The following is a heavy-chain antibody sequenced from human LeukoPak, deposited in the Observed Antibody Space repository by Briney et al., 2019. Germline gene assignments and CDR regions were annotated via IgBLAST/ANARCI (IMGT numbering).Heavy chain of an antibody. J-gene: IGHJ4*02. V-gene: IGHV3-48*03. D-gene: IGHD6-13*01. CDR3: ARESEQLDLDY. Sequence: PGGSLRLSCAASGFTFSSYEMNGVRQAPGKGLEWVSYISSSGSTIYYADSVKGRFTISRDNAKNSLYLQMNSLRAEDTAVYYCARESEQLDLDYWGQGTLVTVSS. CDR1: GFTFSSYE. CDR2: ISSSGSTI.